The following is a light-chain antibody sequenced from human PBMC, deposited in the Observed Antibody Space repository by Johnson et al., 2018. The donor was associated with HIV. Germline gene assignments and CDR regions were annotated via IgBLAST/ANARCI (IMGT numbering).Light chain of an antibody. CDR2: DNN. J-gene: IGLJ1*01. CDR3: GTWDNSLSAGV. CDR1: TSNIANNY. Sequence: QSVLTQPPSVSAAPGQRVTISCSGSTSNIANNYVSWYQQLPGTAPKLLIYDNNKRPSGIPDRFSGSKSGPSATLGIRGLQPGDEADYYCGTWDNSLSAGVFGSGTKVTVL. V-gene: IGLV1-51*01.